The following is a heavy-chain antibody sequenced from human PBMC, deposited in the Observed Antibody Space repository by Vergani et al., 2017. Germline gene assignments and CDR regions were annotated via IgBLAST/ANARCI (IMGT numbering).Heavy chain of an antibody. D-gene: IGHD5-24*01. V-gene: IGHV3-11*01. CDR1: GFSFSDPY. CDR3: ARDHRDYNNYPGTFDI. Sequence: VQLVESGGGLVKPGGSLRLSCAASGFSFSDPYMTWIRQAPGKGLECVSYISNSGNTIEYADSVKGRFSISRDNAKSSLFLQMDSRRAEDTAVYYCARDHRDYNNYPGTFDIWGQGSMVTVSS. J-gene: IGHJ3*02. CDR2: ISNSGNTI.